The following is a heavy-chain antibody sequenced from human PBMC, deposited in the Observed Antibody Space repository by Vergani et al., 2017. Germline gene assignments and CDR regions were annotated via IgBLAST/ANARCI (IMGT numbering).Heavy chain of an antibody. Sequence: QVQLQQWGAGLLKPSETLSLTCAVYGGSFSGYYWSWIRQPAGKGLEWIGRIYTSGSTNYNPSLKSRVTISVDTSKNQFSLKLSSVTAADTAVYYCARLGTVVTLRFDYWGQGTLVTVSS. D-gene: IGHD4-23*01. V-gene: IGHV4-59*10. CDR2: IYTSGST. J-gene: IGHJ4*02. CDR1: GGSFSGYY. CDR3: ARLGTVVTLRFDY.